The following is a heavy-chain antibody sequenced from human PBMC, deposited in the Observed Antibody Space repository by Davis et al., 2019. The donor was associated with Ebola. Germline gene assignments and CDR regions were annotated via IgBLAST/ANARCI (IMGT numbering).Heavy chain of an antibody. J-gene: IGHJ5*02. CDR1: GCTFSSYG. CDR2: ISDDGNRN. V-gene: IGHV3-30*18. CDR3: AKSRAAGPRGGNWFDP. Sequence: GESLKIPCAASGCTFSSYGMHWLRQAPGTGLEWVALISDDGNRNHYADSVKGRFTISRDNSKNTLYLQMSSLRPEDTAMYYCAKSRAAGPRGGNWFDPWGQGTLVTVSS. D-gene: IGHD6-13*01.